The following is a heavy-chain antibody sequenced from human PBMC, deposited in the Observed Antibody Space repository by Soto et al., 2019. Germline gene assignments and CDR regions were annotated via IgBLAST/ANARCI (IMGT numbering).Heavy chain of an antibody. J-gene: IGHJ5*02. CDR1: GYTFGNND. CDR3: ARMATSGTLNWFDP. V-gene: IGHV1-8*01. Sequence: ASVKVSCKXSGYTFGNNDISWVRQGTGQGLEWMGWMNPNSGKGGYAQKFQGRVTMTRGTSTSTAYMELSSLTSDDTAIYYCARMATSGTLNWFDPWGQGTLVTVSS. CDR2: MNPNSGKG.